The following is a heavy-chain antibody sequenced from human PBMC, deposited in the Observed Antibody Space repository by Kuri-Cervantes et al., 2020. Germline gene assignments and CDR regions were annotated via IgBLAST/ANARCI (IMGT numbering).Heavy chain of an antibody. CDR2: IYTSGST. J-gene: IGHJ4*02. CDR1: GGSISSYY. V-gene: IGHV4-4*07. CDR3: ARGMGRSVVPAAFRY. Sequence: SETLSLTCTVSGGSISSYYWSWIRQPAGKGLEWIGRIYTSGSTNYNPSLKSRVTISVDTSKNQFALKLSSVTAADTAVYYCARGMGRSVVPAAFRYWGQGTLVTVSS. D-gene: IGHD2-2*01.